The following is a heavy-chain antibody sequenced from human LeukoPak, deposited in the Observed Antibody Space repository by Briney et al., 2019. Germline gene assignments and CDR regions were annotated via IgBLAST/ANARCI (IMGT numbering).Heavy chain of an antibody. J-gene: IGHJ4*02. Sequence: GGSLRLSCAASAFSFSNYNMNWVRQAPGKGLEWVANIKQDGSEKYYVDSVKGRFTISRDNAKNSLYLQMNSLRAEDTAVYYCARGGNWGSFDYWGQGTLVTVSS. CDR1: AFSFSNYN. D-gene: IGHD7-27*01. CDR3: ARGGNWGSFDY. V-gene: IGHV3-7*01. CDR2: IKQDGSEK.